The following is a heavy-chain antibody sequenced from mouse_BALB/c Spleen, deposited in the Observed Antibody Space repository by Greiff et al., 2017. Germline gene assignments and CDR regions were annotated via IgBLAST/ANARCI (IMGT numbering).Heavy chain of an antibody. V-gene: IGHV3-6*02. J-gene: IGHJ2*01. Sequence: EVKLMESGPGLVKPSQSLSLTCSVTGYSITSGYYWNWIRQFPGNKLEWMGYISYDGSNNYNPSLKNRISITRDTSKNQFFLKLNSVTTEDTATYYCARWGVVGHYFDYWGQGTTLTVSS. CDR1: GYSITSGYY. CDR3: ARWGVVGHYFDY. D-gene: IGHD1-1*01. CDR2: ISYDGSN.